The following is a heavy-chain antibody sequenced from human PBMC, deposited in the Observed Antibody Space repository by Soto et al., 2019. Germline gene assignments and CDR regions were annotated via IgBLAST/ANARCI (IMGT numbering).Heavy chain of an antibody. CDR1: GGSFSDYY. J-gene: IGHJ4*02. V-gene: IGHV4-34*01. Sequence: SETLSLTCAIYGGSFSDYYWSWVRQPPGKGLEWIGEVNHSGSTKYNPSLKSRVTISVDTSKNQFSLKLNSVTAADTAVYYCARGPAGEYSGYDYWGRGTLVTVSS. CDR2: VNHSGST. D-gene: IGHD5-12*01. CDR3: ARGPAGEYSGYDY.